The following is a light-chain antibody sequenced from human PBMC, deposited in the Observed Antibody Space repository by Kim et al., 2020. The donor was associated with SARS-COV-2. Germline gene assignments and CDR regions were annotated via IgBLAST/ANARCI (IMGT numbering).Light chain of an antibody. CDR1: QRVLFSSNNLNY. CDR2: WAS. Sequence: ARTNCKYSQRVLFSSNNLNYLAWYQQRPGQPPRLLIYWASTRDSGVPERFSGSGSGTDFTLTISSLQAEDVATYYCQQYYATPITFGQGTRLEIK. V-gene: IGKV4-1*01. CDR3: QQYYATPIT. J-gene: IGKJ5*01.